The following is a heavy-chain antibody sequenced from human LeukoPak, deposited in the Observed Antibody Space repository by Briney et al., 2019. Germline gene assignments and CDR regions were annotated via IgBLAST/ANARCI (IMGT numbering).Heavy chain of an antibody. CDR3: APQLRFLEWLFFDY. J-gene: IGHJ4*02. CDR1: GGSISSGGYY. CDR2: IYHSGST. D-gene: IGHD3-3*01. V-gene: IGHV4-30-2*01. Sequence: SETLSLTCTVSGGSISSGGYYWSWIRQPPGKGLEWIGYIYHSGSTYYNPSLKSRVTISVDRSKNQFSLKLSSVTAADTAVYYCAPQLRFLEWLFFDYWGQGTLVTVSS.